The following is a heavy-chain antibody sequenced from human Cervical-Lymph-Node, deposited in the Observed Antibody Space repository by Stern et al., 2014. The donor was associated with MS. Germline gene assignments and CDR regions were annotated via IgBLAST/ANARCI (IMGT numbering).Heavy chain of an antibody. CDR3: TKGFTVTGTGYGVDV. D-gene: IGHD6-19*01. V-gene: IGHV3-23*04. Sequence: EVQLEESGGNLVQPGGSLRLSCAPSGFTFSDYAMSWIRQAPGKGLEWISSISGSGGNKFCADSVKGRFTISRDNSKNTLDLQMNSLRAEDSALYYCTKGFTVTGTGYGVDVWGQGTTVTVSS. J-gene: IGHJ6*02. CDR1: GFTFSDYA. CDR2: ISGSGGNK.